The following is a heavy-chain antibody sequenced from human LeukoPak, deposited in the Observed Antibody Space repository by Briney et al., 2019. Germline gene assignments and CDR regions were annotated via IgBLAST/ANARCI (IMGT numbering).Heavy chain of an antibody. CDR1: GGTFSSYA. J-gene: IGHJ4*02. V-gene: IGHV1-69*04. CDR3: ARGGMCLSNTEPFDY. Sequence: GASVKVSCKASGGTFSSYAISWVRQAPGQGLEWMGRIIPILGIANYAQKFQGRVTITADKSTSTAYMELSSLRSEDTAVYYCARGGMCLSNTEPFDYWGQGTLVTVSS. CDR2: IIPILGIA. D-gene: IGHD5-18*01.